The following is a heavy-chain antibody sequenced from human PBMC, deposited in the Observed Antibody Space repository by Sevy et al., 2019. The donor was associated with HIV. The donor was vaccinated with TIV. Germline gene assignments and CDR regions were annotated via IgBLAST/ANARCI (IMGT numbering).Heavy chain of an antibody. CDR1: GFTFSNYW. V-gene: IGHV3-7*01. CDR2: INQDGSEK. Sequence: GGSLRLSCAASGFTFSNYWMSWVRQAPGKGLECVANINQDGSEKYYLDSVKGRFIVSRDNAKNSLYLQMNSLRDEDXXXXXXXXXXXXXXXXDYFDSWGQGTLVTVSS. CDR3: XXXXXXXXXXDYFDS. J-gene: IGHJ4*02.